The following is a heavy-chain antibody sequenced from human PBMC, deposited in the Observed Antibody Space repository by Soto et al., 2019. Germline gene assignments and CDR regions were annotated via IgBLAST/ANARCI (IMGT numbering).Heavy chain of an antibody. CDR2: IKSKTDGGTT. CDR1: GFTFSNAW. CDR3: TTDRYYYDSSGYYFPSYFDY. Sequence: PGGSLRLSCAASGFTFSNAWMNWVRQAPGKGLEWVGRIKSKTDGGTTDYAAPVKGRFTISRDDSKNTLYLQMNSLKTEDTAVYYCTTDRYYYDSSGYYFPSYFDYWGQGTLVTVSS. J-gene: IGHJ4*02. D-gene: IGHD3-22*01. V-gene: IGHV3-15*07.